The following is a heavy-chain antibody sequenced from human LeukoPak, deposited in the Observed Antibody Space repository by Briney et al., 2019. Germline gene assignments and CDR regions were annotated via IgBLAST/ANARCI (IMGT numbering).Heavy chain of an antibody. CDR1: GGSVSSSICY. J-gene: IGHJ4*02. Sequence: SETLSLTCTVSGGSVSSSICYWGWIRQPPGKGLEWIGSIYYSGSTSYNPSLKSRVTISVDTSKNQFSLKLTSVTAADTAVYYCASRNDILTGYVFGFWGQGTLVTVSS. CDR3: ASRNDILTGYVFGF. V-gene: IGHV4-39*01. D-gene: IGHD3-9*01. CDR2: IYYSGST.